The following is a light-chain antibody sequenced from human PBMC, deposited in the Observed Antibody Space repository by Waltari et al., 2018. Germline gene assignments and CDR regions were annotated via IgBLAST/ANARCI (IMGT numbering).Light chain of an antibody. V-gene: IGKV3-20*01. J-gene: IGKJ1*01. CDR3: QQYVESPAT. Sequence: EIVLTQSPGTVSLSPGDRATFSCWASQSVTIYLAWYQQKPDQAPRLLIYHASTRATGIPDRFSGSGSGTDFSLTISRLEPEDIGMYYCQQYVESPATFGQGTKVEIK. CDR2: HAS. CDR1: QSVTIY.